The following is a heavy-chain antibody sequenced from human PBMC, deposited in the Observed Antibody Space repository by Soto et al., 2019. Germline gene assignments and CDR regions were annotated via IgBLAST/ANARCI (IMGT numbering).Heavy chain of an antibody. Sequence: SSETLSLTCTVSGGSISSYYWSWIRQPAGKGLEWIGRIYTSGSTNYNPSLKSRVTMSVDTSKNQFSLKLSSVTAADTAVYYCARTNQNYDFWSGYYTDNWFDPWGQGTLVTVSS. J-gene: IGHJ5*02. CDR2: IYTSGST. CDR3: ARTNQNYDFWSGYYTDNWFDP. D-gene: IGHD3-3*01. CDR1: GGSISSYY. V-gene: IGHV4-4*07.